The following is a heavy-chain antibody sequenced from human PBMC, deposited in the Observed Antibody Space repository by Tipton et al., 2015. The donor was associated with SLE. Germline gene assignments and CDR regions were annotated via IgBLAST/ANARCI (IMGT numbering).Heavy chain of an antibody. CDR1: GFTFSSHA. J-gene: IGHJ6*03. D-gene: IGHD3-3*01. Sequence: RSLRLSCAASGFTFSSHAMHWVRQAPGKGLEWVAGIWSDGINKYYADSVKGRFTISRDNSKNTLYLQMNSLRAEDTAVYYCARMEWRGASYYMDVWGKGTTVTVS. V-gene: IGHV3-33*01. CDR3: ARMEWRGASYYMDV. CDR2: IWSDGINK.